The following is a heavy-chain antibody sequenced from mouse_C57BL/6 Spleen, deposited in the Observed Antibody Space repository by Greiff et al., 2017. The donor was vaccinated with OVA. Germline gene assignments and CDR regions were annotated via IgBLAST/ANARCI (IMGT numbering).Heavy chain of an antibody. CDR1: GFTFSDAW. CDR2: IRNKANNHAT. CDR3: TRPATMVTSWFAY. J-gene: IGHJ3*01. D-gene: IGHD2-2*01. V-gene: IGHV6-6*01. Sequence: EVQLQESGGGLVQPGGSMKLSCAASGFTFSDAWMDWVRQSPEKGLEWVAEIRNKANNHATYYAESVKGRFTISRDDSKSSVYLQMNSLRAEDTGIYYCTRPATMVTSWFAYWGQGTLVTVSA.